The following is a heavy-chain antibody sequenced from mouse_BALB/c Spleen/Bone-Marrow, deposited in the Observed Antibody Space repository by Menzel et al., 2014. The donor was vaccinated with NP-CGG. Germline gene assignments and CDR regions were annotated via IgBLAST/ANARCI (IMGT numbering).Heavy chain of an antibody. Sequence: EVKLVESGGGLVQPGGSLKLSCAASGFAFSRYWMSWVRQAPGKRLEWIGEISTDSSTINYKPSLKDKFIISRDNAKNTLYLQMSKVRSEDTALYYCARLNYYGNLVVWGAGTTVTISS. J-gene: IGHJ1*01. CDR1: GFAFSRYW. D-gene: IGHD1-1*01. CDR3: ARLNYYGNLVV. V-gene: IGHV4-1*02. CDR2: ISTDSSTI.